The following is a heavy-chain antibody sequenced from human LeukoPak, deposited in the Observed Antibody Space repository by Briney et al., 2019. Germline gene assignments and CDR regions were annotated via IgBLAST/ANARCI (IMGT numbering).Heavy chain of an antibody. Sequence: GGSLRLSCAASGFTFSNAWMSWVRQAPGKGLEWVCRIKSKTDGGTTDYAEPVKGRFTISRDDSKNTLELQMNSLKTGDTALYYCIPGGNYYPYWGQGTLVTVSS. CDR3: IPGGNYYPY. CDR2: IKSKTDGGTT. J-gene: IGHJ4*02. D-gene: IGHD1-26*01. CDR1: GFTFSNAW. V-gene: IGHV3-15*01.